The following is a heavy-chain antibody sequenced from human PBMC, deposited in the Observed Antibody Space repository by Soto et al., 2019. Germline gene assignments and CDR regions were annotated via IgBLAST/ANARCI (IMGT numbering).Heavy chain of an antibody. CDR2: IYYSGST. D-gene: IGHD5-18*01. CDR1: GGSISSGDYY. J-gene: IGHJ4*02. Sequence: SETLSLTCTVSGGSISSGDYYWSWIRQSPGKGLEWIGYIYYSGSTYYNPSLKSRVTISVDTSKNQFSLKLSSVTAADTAVYYCARDRRLSGYSYGYFDYWGQGTLVTVSS. CDR3: ARDRRLSGYSYGYFDY. V-gene: IGHV4-30-4*01.